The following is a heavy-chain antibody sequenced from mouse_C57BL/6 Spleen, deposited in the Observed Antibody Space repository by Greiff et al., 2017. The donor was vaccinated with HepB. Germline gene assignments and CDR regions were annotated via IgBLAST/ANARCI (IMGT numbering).Heavy chain of an antibody. V-gene: IGHV8-12*01. J-gene: IGHJ1*03. CDR2: IYWDDDK. Sequence: QVTLKESGPGILQSSQTLSLTCSFSGFSLSTSGMGVSWIRQPSGKGLEWLAHIYWDDDKRYNPSLKSRLTISKDTSRNQVFLKITSVDTADTATYYCARSRNYYGSSYWYFDVWGTGTTVTVSS. CDR3: ARSRNYYGSSYWYFDV. D-gene: IGHD1-1*01. CDR1: GFSLSTSGMG.